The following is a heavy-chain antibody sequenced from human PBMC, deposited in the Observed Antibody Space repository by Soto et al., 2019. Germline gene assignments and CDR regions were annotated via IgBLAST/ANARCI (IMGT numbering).Heavy chain of an antibody. D-gene: IGHD5-18*01. CDR3: AKEGGYSLSVYYYYGMDV. Sequence: GGSLRLSCAASGFTFSSYAMSWVRQAPGKGLEWVSAISGSGGSTYYADSVKGRFTISRDNSKNTLYLQMNSLRAEDTAVYYCAKEGGYSLSVYYYYGMDVWGQGTTVTVSS. CDR2: ISGSGGST. CDR1: GFTFSSYA. J-gene: IGHJ6*02. V-gene: IGHV3-23*01.